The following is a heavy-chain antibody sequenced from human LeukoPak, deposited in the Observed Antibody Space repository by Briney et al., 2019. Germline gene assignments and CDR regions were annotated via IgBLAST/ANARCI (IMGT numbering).Heavy chain of an antibody. CDR3: ARQPKSCGPGIFITGKACWFDT. D-gene: IGHD3-10*01. J-gene: IGHJ5*02. CDR1: DGSISSGYYY. Sequence: PSETLSLSCSLSDGSISSGYYYWAWIRQPPGKGPEWIGSIYYSGTTYPNPSLKSRVTISVDTSKNQFSLKLSSVTAADTAVYYCARQPKSCGPGIFITGKACWFDTWGQGTLVTVSP. V-gene: IGHV4-39*01. CDR2: IYYSGTT.